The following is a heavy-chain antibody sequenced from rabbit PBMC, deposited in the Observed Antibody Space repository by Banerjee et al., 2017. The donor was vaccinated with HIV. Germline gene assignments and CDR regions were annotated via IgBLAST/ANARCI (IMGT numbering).Heavy chain of an antibody. CDR1: GFSFSSGYY. Sequence: QEQLEESGGGLVQPEGSLTLTCTASGFSFSSGYYMSWVRQAPGKGLEWIGCIGTGSGSTYYASWAKGRFTISKTSSTTVTLQMTSLTAADTATYFCARDDAGVVGYDWDLWGQGTLVTVS. D-gene: IGHD4-2*01. V-gene: IGHV1S45*01. CDR3: ARDDAGVVGYDWDL. J-gene: IGHJ3*01. CDR2: IGTGSGST.